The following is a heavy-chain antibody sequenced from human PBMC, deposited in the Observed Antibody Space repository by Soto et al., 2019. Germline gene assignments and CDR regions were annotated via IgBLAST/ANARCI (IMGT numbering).Heavy chain of an antibody. CDR1: GGSISSYY. Sequence: SETLSLTCTVSGGSISSYYWSWIRQPPGKGLEWIGYIYYSGSTNYNPSLKSRVTISVDTSKNQFSLKLSSVTAADTAVYYCARRLILTGYYKKDVGYYFDYWGQGTLVTVSS. CDR3: ARRLILTGYYKKDVGYYFDY. V-gene: IGHV4-59*12. CDR2: IYYSGST. J-gene: IGHJ4*02. D-gene: IGHD3-9*01.